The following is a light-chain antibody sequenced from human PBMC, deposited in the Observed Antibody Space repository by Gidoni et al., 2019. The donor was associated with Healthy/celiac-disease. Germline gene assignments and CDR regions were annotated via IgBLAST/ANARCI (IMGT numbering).Light chain of an antibody. CDR3: RQYGSSPWT. J-gene: IGKJ1*01. CDR2: GAS. V-gene: IGKV3-20*01. Sequence: QSPRLLIYGASSGATGIPDSFSGSGSGTDFTLTISRLEPEDFAVYYCRQYGSSPWTFXXXTKVEIK.